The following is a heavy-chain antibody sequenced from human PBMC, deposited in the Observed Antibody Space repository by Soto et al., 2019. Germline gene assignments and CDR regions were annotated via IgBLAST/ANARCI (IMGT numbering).Heavy chain of an antibody. CDR1: GFTFSNAW. CDR3: TRDLYYYDSSGYPNPWFDP. V-gene: IGHV3-15*07. J-gene: IGHJ5*02. CDR2: IKSKTDGGTT. Sequence: GGSLILSCAASGFTFSNAWMNWVRQAPGKGLEWVGRIKSKTDGGTTDYAAPVKGRFTISREDSKSIAYLQMNSLKTEDTAVYYCTRDLYYYDSSGYPNPWFDPWGQGTLVTVSS. D-gene: IGHD3-22*01.